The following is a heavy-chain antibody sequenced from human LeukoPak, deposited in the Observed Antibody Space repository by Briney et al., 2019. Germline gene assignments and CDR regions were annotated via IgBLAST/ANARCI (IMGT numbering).Heavy chain of an antibody. Sequence: ASVKVSCKASGYTFTSYGISWVRQAPGQGLEWMGWISAYNGNTNYAQKLQGRVTMTTDTSTSTAYMELRSLRSDDTAVCYCARCSTNYYYYYHMDVWGKGTTVTVSS. J-gene: IGHJ6*03. CDR1: GYTFTSYG. CDR2: ISAYNGNT. CDR3: ARCSTNYYYYYHMDV. V-gene: IGHV1-18*01.